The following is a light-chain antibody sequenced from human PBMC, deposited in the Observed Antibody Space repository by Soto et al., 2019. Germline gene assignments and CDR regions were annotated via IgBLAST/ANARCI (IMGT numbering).Light chain of an antibody. CDR2: EVS. J-gene: IGLJ1*01. CDR1: SSDVGGYNF. V-gene: IGLV2-14*01. Sequence: QSVLTQPASVSGSPGQSITISCIGTSSDVGGYNFVSWYQQHPGKAPKLMIYEVSNRPSGVSTRFSGSKSGNTASLTISGLQAEDEADYYCFSHRGGDSHVFGTGTKVTVL. CDR3: FSHRGGDSHV.